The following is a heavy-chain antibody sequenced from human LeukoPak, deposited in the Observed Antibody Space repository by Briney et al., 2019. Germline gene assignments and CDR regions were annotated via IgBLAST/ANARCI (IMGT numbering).Heavy chain of an antibody. CDR1: GYTFTGYY. Sequence: ASVRVSCKASGYTFTGYYMHWVRQAPGQGRGRMGWIDPNSGGTNYAQKFQGRVPMTRHTSISTAYMELSRLSSDDTAVYYCARPDRLDRNFDHWAQGTLVRVSS. V-gene: IGHV1-2*02. J-gene: IGHJ4*02. CDR3: ARPDRLDRNFDH. CDR2: IDPNSGGT. D-gene: IGHD1-14*01.